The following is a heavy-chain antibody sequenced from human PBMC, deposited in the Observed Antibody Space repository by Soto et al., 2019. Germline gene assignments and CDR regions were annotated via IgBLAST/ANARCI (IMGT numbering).Heavy chain of an antibody. D-gene: IGHD6-19*01. CDR2: INPSGGST. CDR3: ARTDSSSGWYYDY. J-gene: IGHJ4*02. Sequence: ASVKVSCKASGYTFTSYAMHWVRQAPGQRLEWMGWINPSGGSTSYAQKFQGRVTMTRDTSTSTVYMELSSLRSEDTAVYYCARTDSSSGWYYDYWGQGTLVTVSS. V-gene: IGHV1-46*01. CDR1: GYTFTSYA.